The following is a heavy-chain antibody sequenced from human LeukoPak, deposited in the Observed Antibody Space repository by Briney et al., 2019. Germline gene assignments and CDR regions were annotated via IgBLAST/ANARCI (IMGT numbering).Heavy chain of an antibody. Sequence: GGSLRLSCAASGFTFSSYAMSWVRQAPGKGLEWVSAISGSGDSTYHGDSVKGRFTISRDNSKSTLYLQMNSLRAEDTAVYYCAKTRPLDSSSWSHGDYWGQGTLVTVSS. CDR3: AKTRPLDSSSWSHGDY. CDR1: GFTFSSYA. CDR2: ISGSGDST. J-gene: IGHJ4*02. V-gene: IGHV3-23*01. D-gene: IGHD6-13*01.